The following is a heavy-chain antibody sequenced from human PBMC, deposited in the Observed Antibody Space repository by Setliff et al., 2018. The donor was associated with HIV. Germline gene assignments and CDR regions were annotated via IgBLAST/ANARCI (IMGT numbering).Heavy chain of an antibody. CDR1: GITFSRYA. V-gene: IGHV3-74*01. CDR3: ARAGVYYDSSGYCIDY. D-gene: IGHD3-22*01. J-gene: IGHJ4*02. CDR2: IKSDGSST. Sequence: GSLRLSCAASGITFSRYAMHWVRQAPGKGLEYVSGIKSDGSSTSYADSVKGRFTISRDNAKNSLYLQMNSLRAEDTAVYYCARAGVYYDSSGYCIDYWGQGTLVTVSS.